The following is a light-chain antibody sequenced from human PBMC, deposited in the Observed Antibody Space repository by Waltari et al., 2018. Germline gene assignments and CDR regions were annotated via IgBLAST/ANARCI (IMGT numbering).Light chain of an antibody. CDR3: CSYAGDSTLI. CDR2: DVN. V-gene: IGLV2-23*02. Sequence: QSALTQPASVSGSPGQPITISCTGTSSNVGGYTLVPWYQHHPGKSPQLIIYDVNKRPSGISHRFSGSKSGNTASLTISGLQADDESDYYCCSYAGDSTLIFGGGTKLTVL. CDR1: SSNVGGYTL. J-gene: IGLJ2*01.